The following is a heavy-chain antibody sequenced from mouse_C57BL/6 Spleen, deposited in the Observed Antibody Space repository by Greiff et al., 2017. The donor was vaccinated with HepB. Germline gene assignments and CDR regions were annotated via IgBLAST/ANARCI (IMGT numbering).Heavy chain of an antibody. CDR2: ISSGSSTI. V-gene: IGHV5-17*01. CDR1: G. J-gene: IGHJ1*03. Sequence: EVMLVESGGGLVKPGGSLKLSCAASGMHWVRQAPEKGLEWVAYISSGSSTIYYADTVKGRFTISRDNAKNTLFLQMTSLRSEDTAVYYCARRYDSWYFDVWGTGTTVTVSS. D-gene: IGHD2-4*01. CDR3: ARRYDSWYFDV.